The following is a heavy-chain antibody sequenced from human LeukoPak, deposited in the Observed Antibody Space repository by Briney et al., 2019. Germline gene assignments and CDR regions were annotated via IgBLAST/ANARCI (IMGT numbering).Heavy chain of an antibody. CDR3: ARGGYDSSGLTEYFQH. V-gene: IGHV4-59*01. J-gene: IGHJ1*01. CDR2: IYDSGST. D-gene: IGHD3-22*01. Sequence: SETLSLTCTVSGGSISSYYWSWIRQPPGKGLEWIGYIYDSGSTNYNPSLKSRVTISVDTSKNQFSLKLSSVTAADTAVYYCARGGYDSSGLTEYFQHWGQGTLVTVSS. CDR1: GGSISSYY.